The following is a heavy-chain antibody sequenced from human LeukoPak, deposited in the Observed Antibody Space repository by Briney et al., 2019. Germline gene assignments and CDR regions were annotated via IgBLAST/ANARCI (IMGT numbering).Heavy chain of an antibody. V-gene: IGHV1-2*04. Sequence: GASVKVSCKASGYTFTGYYMHWVRQAPGQGLEWMGWINPNSGGTNYAQKFQGWVTMTRDTSISTAYMELSRLRSDDTAVYYCARGALLRYLDWLLEGGPNWFDPWGQGTLVTVSS. CDR3: ARGALLRYLDWLLEGGPNWFDP. CDR1: GYTFTGYY. J-gene: IGHJ5*02. D-gene: IGHD3-9*01. CDR2: INPNSGGT.